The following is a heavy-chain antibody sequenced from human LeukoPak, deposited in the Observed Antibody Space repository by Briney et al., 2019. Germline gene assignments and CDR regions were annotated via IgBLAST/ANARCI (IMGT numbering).Heavy chain of an antibody. CDR3: ASLGGIGAAGNPRYGMGV. J-gene: IGHJ6*04. V-gene: IGHV4-34*01. Sequence: PSETLSLTCAVYGGSFSGYYWRWIRQPPGKGLEWIGEINHSGSTNYNPPLNSLVTLSVDTSKNQFSLRLGSVAAADTAVYYWASLGGIGAAGNPRYGMGVWGKGTTVTVSS. CDR2: INHSGST. D-gene: IGHD6-13*01. CDR1: GGSFSGYY.